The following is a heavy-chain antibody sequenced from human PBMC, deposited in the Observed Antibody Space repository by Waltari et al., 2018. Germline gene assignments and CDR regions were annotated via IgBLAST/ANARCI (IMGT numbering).Heavy chain of an antibody. V-gene: IGHV5-51*01. CDR3: ARTWAADSFDI. Sequence: EVQLVQSGAEVKKPGESLKISCKGSEYNFTTYWIGWVRQMPGKGLEWMGISYPGDSDTSYRPSFQGHVAISADKSITTAYLQWSSLKASDTAMYYCARTWAADSFDIWGQGTMVTVSS. D-gene: IGHD1-26*01. CDR2: SYPGDSDT. CDR1: EYNFTTYW. J-gene: IGHJ3*02.